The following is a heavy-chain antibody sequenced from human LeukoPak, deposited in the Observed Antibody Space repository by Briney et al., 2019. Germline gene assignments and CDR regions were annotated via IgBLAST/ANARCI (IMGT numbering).Heavy chain of an antibody. CDR1: GGSFSGYY. CDR3: ARSHPARGWFDP. CDR2: INHSGST. D-gene: IGHD2-2*01. V-gene: IGHV4-34*01. J-gene: IGHJ5*02. Sequence: SETLSLTCAVYGGSFSGYYWSWIRQPPGKGLEWIGEINHSGSTNYNPSLKSRVTISVDTSKNQFSQKLSSVTAADTAVYYCARSHPARGWFDPWGQGTLVTVSS.